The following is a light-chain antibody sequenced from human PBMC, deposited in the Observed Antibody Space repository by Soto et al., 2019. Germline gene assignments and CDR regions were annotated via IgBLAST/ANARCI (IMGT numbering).Light chain of an antibody. CDR2: GAS. CDR3: QQYGSSPWT. J-gene: IGKJ1*01. V-gene: IGKV3-20*01. CDR1: QTISSNY. Sequence: ETVLTQSPGTLSLSPGERATLSCRASQTISSNYLAWYRQTPGQAPRLLIYGASKRATGIADRFSGSGSGTDFTLIISRLEPEDFALYYCQQYGSSPWTFGQGTKVEIK.